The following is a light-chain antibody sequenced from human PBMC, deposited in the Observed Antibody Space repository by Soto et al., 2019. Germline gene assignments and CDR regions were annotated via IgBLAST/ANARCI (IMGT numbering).Light chain of an antibody. Sequence: EIVLTQSPGTLSLSPGERATLSCRASQSVSSTSLAWYQHKPGQAPRLLIYGASSRATGIPERVSGSGSGTDFTLTISRLEPEDFAVYFCQQYGSSPMTFGQGTRLEIK. CDR3: QQYGSSPMT. CDR2: GAS. V-gene: IGKV3-20*01. CDR1: QSVSSTS. J-gene: IGKJ5*01.